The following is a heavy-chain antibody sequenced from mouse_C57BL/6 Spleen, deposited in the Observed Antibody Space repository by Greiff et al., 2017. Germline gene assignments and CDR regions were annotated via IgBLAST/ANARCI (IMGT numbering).Heavy chain of an antibody. J-gene: IGHJ2*01. CDR2: IYPRDGST. CDR1: GYTFTDHT. D-gene: IGHD2-3*01. Sequence: VKLMESDAELVKPGASVKISCKVSGYTFTDHTIHWMKQRPEQGLEWIGYIYPRDGSTKYNEKFKGKATLTADKSSSTAYIQLNSLTSEDSAVYFCARRPYDGYYVAFYDWGQGTTLTVSS. CDR3: ARRPYDGYYVAFYD. V-gene: IGHV1-78*01.